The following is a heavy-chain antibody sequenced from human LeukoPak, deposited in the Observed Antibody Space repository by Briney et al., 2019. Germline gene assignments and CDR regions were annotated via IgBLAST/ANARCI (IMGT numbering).Heavy chain of an antibody. D-gene: IGHD5-18*01. Sequence: SETLSLTCAVYGGSFSGYYWSWIRQPPGKGLEWIGEINHSGSTNYNPSLKSRVTISVDTSKNQFSLKLSSVTAADTAVYYCARQRGYSYGYTRFSGLSHFDYWGQGTLVTVSS. J-gene: IGHJ4*02. V-gene: IGHV4-34*01. CDR2: INHSGST. CDR1: GGSFSGYY. CDR3: ARQRGYSYGYTRFSGLSHFDY.